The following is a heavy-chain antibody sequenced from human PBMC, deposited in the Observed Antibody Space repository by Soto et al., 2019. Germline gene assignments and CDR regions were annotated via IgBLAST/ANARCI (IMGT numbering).Heavy chain of an antibody. V-gene: IGHV4-39*01. D-gene: IGHD3-16*01. Sequence: SETLSLTCTVSGCSISISSYYWCWILQPPGKGLEWIGSIYYSGSTYYNPSLKSRVTISVDTSKNQFSLKLSSVTAADTAVYYCATRRRIMRTKAFYGMDVWGQGTTVTVSS. CDR3: ATRRRIMRTKAFYGMDV. CDR1: GCSISISSYY. J-gene: IGHJ6*02. CDR2: IYYSGST.